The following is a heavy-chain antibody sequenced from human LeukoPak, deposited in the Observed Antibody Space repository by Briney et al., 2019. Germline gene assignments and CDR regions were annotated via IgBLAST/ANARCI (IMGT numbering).Heavy chain of an antibody. D-gene: IGHD2-8*01. Sequence: KPSETLSLTCAVSGGSISSSNWWSWVRQPPGKGLEWIGEIYHNGSTNYNPSLKSRVTISLDKSKNQFSLKLSSVTAADTAVYYCARDNVLRQNAFDIWGQGTMVTVSS. J-gene: IGHJ3*02. V-gene: IGHV4-4*02. CDR2: IYHNGST. CDR3: ARDNVLRQNAFDI. CDR1: GGSISSSNW.